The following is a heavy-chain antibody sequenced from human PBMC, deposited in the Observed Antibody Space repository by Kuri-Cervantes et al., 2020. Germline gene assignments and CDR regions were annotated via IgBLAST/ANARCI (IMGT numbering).Heavy chain of an antibody. D-gene: IGHD3-22*01. V-gene: IGHV6-1*01. Sequence: SCAISGDSVSNNSAAWNWIRQSPSRGLEWLGRTYYRSKWYNDYAVSVKSRITINPDTSKNQFSLQLNSVTPEDTAVYYCAGDYDSSGNFDYWGQGTLVTVSS. CDR1: GDSVSNNSAA. CDR3: AGDYDSSGNFDY. J-gene: IGHJ4*02. CDR2: TYYRSKWYN.